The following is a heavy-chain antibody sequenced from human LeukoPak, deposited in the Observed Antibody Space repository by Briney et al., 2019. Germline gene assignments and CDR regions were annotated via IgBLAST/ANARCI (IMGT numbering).Heavy chain of an antibody. CDR1: GFTFSNYN. CDR2: ISDNSRDM. CDR3: AREGGAEDFDY. V-gene: IGHV3-21*01. J-gene: IGHJ4*02. Sequence: GGSLRLSCAASGFTFSNYNMNWVRQAPGKGLEWVSSISDNSRDMYYAYSVKGRFTISRDNAKNSPYLQMNSLRAEDTAVYYCAREGGAEDFDYWGQGTLVTVSS. D-gene: IGHD2-15*01.